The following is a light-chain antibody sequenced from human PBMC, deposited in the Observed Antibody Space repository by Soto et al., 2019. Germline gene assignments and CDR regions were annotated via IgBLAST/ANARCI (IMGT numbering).Light chain of an antibody. CDR1: SSNIGANT. J-gene: IGLJ1*01. CDR3: AAWDDSLNGYV. Sequence: QLVLTQPPSASGTPGQRVTFSCSGSSSNIGANTVNWYQQLPGAAPKLLIYSHSQRPSGVPDRFSGSKSGTSASLAISGLQSEDEAHYYCAAWDDSLNGYVFGTGTKVTVL. CDR2: SHS. V-gene: IGLV1-44*01.